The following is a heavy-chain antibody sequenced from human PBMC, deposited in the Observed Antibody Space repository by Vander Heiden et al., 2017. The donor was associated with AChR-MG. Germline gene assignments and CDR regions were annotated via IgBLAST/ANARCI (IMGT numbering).Heavy chain of an antibody. V-gene: IGHV3-23*01. CDR1: GFTFSSYA. CDR3: AKEYGSGSYYNGNRAFDI. Sequence: EVQLLESGGGLVQPGGSLRLSCAASGFTFSSYAMSWVRQAPGKGLEWVSAISGSGGSTYYADSVKGRFTISRDNSKNTLYLQMNSLRAEDTAVYYCAKEYGSGSYYNGNRAFDIWGQGTMVTVSS. CDR2: ISGSGGST. J-gene: IGHJ3*02. D-gene: IGHD3-10*01.